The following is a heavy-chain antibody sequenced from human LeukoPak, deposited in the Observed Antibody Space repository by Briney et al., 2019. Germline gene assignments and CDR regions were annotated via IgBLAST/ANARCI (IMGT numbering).Heavy chain of an antibody. Sequence: GGSLGLSCAASGFTFSSYAMSWVRQAPGKGLEWISAISGSGGSTYYADSVKGRFTISRDNSKNTLYLQMNSLRAEDTAVYYCAKDRIAVAGADYWGQGTLVTVSS. J-gene: IGHJ4*02. V-gene: IGHV3-23*01. D-gene: IGHD6-19*01. CDR2: ISGSGGST. CDR1: GFTFSSYA. CDR3: AKDRIAVAGADY.